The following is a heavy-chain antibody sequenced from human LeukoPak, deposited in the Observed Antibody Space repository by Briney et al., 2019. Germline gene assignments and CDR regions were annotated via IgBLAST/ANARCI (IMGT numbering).Heavy chain of an antibody. CDR1: GFTFGDYA. J-gene: IGHJ6*02. D-gene: IGHD3-10*01. CDR2: IYSGGST. V-gene: IGHV3-53*01. CDR3: ARAFRSNSSGASVGDMDV. Sequence: GGSLRLSCTASGFTFGDYAMSWFRQAPGKGLEWVSVIYSGGSTDYADSVKGRFTISRDNSKNTLYLQMNSLRAEDTAVYYCARAFRSNSSGASVGDMDVWGQGTTVTVSS.